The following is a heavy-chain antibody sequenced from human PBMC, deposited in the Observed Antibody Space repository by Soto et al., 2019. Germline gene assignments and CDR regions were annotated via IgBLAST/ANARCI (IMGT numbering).Heavy chain of an antibody. J-gene: IGHJ3*02. CDR1: GFTFSSYS. D-gene: IGHD2-2*01. V-gene: IGHV3-48*01. CDR3: ARDPFQLLNAFDI. Sequence: GGSLRLSCAASGFTFSSYSMNWVRQAPGKGLEWVSYISSSSSTIYYADSVKGRFTISRDNAKNSLYLQMNSLRAEDTAVYYCARDPFQLLNAFDIWGQGTMVTVSS. CDR2: ISSSSSTI.